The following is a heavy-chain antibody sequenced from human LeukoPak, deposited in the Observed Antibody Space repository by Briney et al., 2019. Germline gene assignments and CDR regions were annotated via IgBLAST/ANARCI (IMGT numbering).Heavy chain of an antibody. CDR1: GFTFDDYA. D-gene: IGHD6-13*01. J-gene: IGHJ3*02. CDR3: AKVASSSWYDAFDI. Sequence: PGRSLRLSCAASGFTFDDYAMHWVRQAPGKGLEWVSGISWNSGSIGYADSVKGRFTISRGNAKNSLYLQMSSLRAEDMALYYCAKVASSSWYDAFDIWGQGTMVTVSS. V-gene: IGHV3-9*03. CDR2: ISWNSGSI.